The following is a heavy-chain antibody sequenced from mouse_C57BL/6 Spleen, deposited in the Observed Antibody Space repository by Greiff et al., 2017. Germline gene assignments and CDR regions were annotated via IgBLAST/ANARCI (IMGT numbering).Heavy chain of an antibody. Sequence: EVKLVESGGGLVQPGGSLSLSCAASGFTFTDYYMSWVRQPPGKALEWLGFIRNKANGYTTEYSASVKGRFTISRDNSQSILYLQMNALRAEDSATYYCARPLDSSGYVWFAYWGQGTLVTVSA. CDR2: IRNKANGYTT. CDR1: GFTFTDYY. J-gene: IGHJ3*01. V-gene: IGHV7-3*01. D-gene: IGHD3-2*02. CDR3: ARPLDSSGYVWFAY.